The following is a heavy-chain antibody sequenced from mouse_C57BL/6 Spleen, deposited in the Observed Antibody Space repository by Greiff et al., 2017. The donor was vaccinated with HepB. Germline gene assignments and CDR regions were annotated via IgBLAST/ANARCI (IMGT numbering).Heavy chain of an antibody. V-gene: IGHV2-9-1*01. J-gene: IGHJ2*01. D-gene: IGHD3-2*02. CDR3: ARKITDSSGYLYFDY. CDR1: GFSLTSYA. CDR2: IWTGGGT. Sequence: VQLQQSGPGLVAPSQSLSITCTVSGFSLTSYAISWVRQPPGKGLEWLGVIWTGGGTNYNSALKSRLSISKDNSKSQVFLKMNSLQTDDTARYYCARKITDSSGYLYFDYWGQGTTLTVSS.